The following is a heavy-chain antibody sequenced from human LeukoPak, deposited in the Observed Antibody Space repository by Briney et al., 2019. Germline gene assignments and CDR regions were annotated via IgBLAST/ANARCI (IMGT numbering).Heavy chain of an antibody. V-gene: IGHV4-59*01. CDR3: ARAPEWLLYWDY. Sequence: SETLSLTCTVSGGSISSYYWSWIRQPPGKGLEWIGYIYYSGSTNYNPSLKSRVTISVDTSKNQFSLKLSSVTAADTAVYYCARAPEWLLYWDYWGQGTLVTVSS. D-gene: IGHD3-3*01. CDR1: GGSISSYY. CDR2: IYYSGST. J-gene: IGHJ4*02.